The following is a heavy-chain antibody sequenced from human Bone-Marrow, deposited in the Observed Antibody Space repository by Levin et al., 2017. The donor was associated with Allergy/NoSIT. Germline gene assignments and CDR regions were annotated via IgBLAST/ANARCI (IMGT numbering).Heavy chain of an antibody. D-gene: IGHD2-8*01. CDR2: IYYSGST. CDR1: GGSISSSSYY. CDR3: ARPRGGPVYYFDY. V-gene: IGHV4-39*01. J-gene: IGHJ4*02. Sequence: SQTLSLTCTVSGGSISSSSYYWGWIRQPPGKGLEWIGSIYYSGSTYYNPSLKSRVTISVDTSKNQFSLKLSSVTAADTAVYYCARPRGGPVYYFDYWGQGTLVTVSS.